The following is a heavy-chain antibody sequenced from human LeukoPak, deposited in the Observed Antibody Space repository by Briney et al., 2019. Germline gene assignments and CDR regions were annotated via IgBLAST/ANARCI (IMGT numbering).Heavy chain of an antibody. Sequence: ASVKVSCKASGYTFTSYGISWVRQAPGRGLEWMGWISAYNGNTNYAQKLQGRVTMTTDTSTSTAYMELRSLRSDDTAVYYCARGRSRDYDILTGYYGPYYYYGMDVWGQGTTVTVSS. CDR3: ARGRSRDYDILTGYYGPYYYYGMDV. J-gene: IGHJ6*02. V-gene: IGHV1-18*01. CDR1: GYTFTSYG. CDR2: ISAYNGNT. D-gene: IGHD3-9*01.